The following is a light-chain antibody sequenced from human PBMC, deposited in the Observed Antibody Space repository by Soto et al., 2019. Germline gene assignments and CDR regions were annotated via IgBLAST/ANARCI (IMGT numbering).Light chain of an antibody. CDR2: RDN. V-gene: IGLV1-44*01. J-gene: IGLJ3*02. CDR3: AAWDGSLNGWV. Sequence: QSALTQPPSASGTPGQRVTITCSGGSSNIGSNTVNWYRQLPGTAPKVLIQRDNQRPSGVPDRVSGSKSGTSASLAISGLQSEDEADYHCAAWDGSLNGWVFGGGTKLTVL. CDR1: SSNIGSNT.